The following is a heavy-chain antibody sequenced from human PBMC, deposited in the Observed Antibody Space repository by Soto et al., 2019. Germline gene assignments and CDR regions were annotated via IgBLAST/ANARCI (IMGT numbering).Heavy chain of an antibody. V-gene: IGHV1-18*01. CDR2: ISAYNGNT. D-gene: IGHD3-22*01. CDR3: ARDWDSSGYDSYYYYGMDV. CDR1: GYTFTSYG. J-gene: IGHJ6*02. Sequence: ASVKVSCKASGYTFTSYGISWVRQAPGQGLEWMGWISAYNGNTNYAQKLQGRVTMTTDTSTSTAYMELRSLRSDDTAVYYCARDWDSSGYDSYYYYGMDVWGQGTTVTVSS.